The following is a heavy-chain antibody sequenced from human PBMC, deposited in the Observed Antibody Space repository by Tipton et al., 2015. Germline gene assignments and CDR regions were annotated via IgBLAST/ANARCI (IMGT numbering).Heavy chain of an antibody. D-gene: IGHD5-24*01. Sequence: TNYNPSLESRVTITVETAKNQFSLTVNSVTAADTAVYYCARLGRWLQSPFDNWGQGSLVTVS. CDR2: T. J-gene: IGHJ4*02. V-gene: IGHV4-59*01. CDR3: ARLGRWLQSPFDN.